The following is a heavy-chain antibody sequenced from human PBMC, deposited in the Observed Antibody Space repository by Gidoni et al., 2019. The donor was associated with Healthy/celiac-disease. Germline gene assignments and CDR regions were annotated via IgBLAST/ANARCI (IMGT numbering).Heavy chain of an antibody. CDR3: ARGGSGWYNEEGNFDY. J-gene: IGHJ4*02. V-gene: IGHV4-34*01. CDR2: INQSGST. D-gene: IGHD6-19*01. Sequence: QVQLQQWGAGLLEPSETLSLTCANHGGSFCGYYWSWNRQPPGKGLEWMGEINQSGSTTYNPSLKSRVTISVDTSKNQFSLKLSSVTAADTAVYYCARGGSGWYNEEGNFDYWGQGTLVTVSS. CDR1: GGSFCGYY.